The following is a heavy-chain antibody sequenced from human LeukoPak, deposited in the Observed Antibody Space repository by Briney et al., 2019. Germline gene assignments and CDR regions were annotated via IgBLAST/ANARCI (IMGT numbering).Heavy chain of an antibody. CDR3: ARAGEMVRGVIYYMDV. D-gene: IGHD3-10*01. V-gene: IGHV4-39*07. J-gene: IGHJ6*03. CDR2: IYYSGST. CDR1: GGSISSSSYY. Sequence: SETLSLTCTVSGGSISSSSYYWGWIRQPPGKGLEWIGSIYYSGSTYYNPSLKSRVTISVDTSKNQFSLKLSSVTAADTAVYYCARAGEMVRGVIYYMDVWGKGTTVTVSS.